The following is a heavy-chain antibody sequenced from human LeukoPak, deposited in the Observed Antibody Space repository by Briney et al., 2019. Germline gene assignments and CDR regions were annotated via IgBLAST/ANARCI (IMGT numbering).Heavy chain of an antibody. J-gene: IGHJ3*02. D-gene: IGHD3-10*01. CDR1: GYTLTELS. Sequence: ASVKVSCKVSGYTLTELSMHWVRQAPGKGLEWMGGFDPEDGETIYAQKFQGRVTMTEDTSTDTAYMGLSSLRSEDTAVYYCATPSGSHDAFDIWGQGTMVTVSS. V-gene: IGHV1-24*01. CDR3: ATPSGSHDAFDI. CDR2: FDPEDGET.